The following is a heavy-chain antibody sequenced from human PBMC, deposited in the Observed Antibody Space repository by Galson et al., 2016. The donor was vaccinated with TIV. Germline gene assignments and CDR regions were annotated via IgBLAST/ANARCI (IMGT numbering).Heavy chain of an antibody. CDR3: ARYSSTSSRRFYY. CDR1: GYTFSNFA. CDR2: MSAYSGAS. J-gene: IGHJ4*02. Sequence: SVKVSCKASGYTFSNFAITWVRQAPGQGLEWMGYMSAYSGASNYAQEFQGRVTITTDTSTSTAYMELRNLRFDDTAVYYCARYSSTSSRRFYYWGQGTLVTVSA. D-gene: IGHD6-6*01. V-gene: IGHV1-18*01.